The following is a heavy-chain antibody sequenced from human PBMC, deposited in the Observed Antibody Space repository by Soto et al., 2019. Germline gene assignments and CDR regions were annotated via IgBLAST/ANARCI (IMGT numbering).Heavy chain of an antibody. CDR1: GGSITSYY. CDR2: IYSDGTT. Sequence: QVHLQESGPGLVKPSETLSLICTVSGGSITSYYWSWVRQPVGKGLEWVGRIYSDGTTNYSPSLNSRVTMSLDTSKNQFSLWLSSVTAADTAIYYCSRVDCSNTNCRTRGMDVWGQGPTVTVSS. V-gene: IGHV4-4*07. D-gene: IGHD2-2*01. CDR3: SRVDCSNTNCRTRGMDV. J-gene: IGHJ6*02.